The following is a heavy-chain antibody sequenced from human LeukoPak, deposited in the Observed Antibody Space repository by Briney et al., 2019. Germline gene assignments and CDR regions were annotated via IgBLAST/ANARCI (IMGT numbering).Heavy chain of an antibody. CDR1: GFTFSSYG. D-gene: IGHD5-18*01. CDR3: ARDLRTAMRDGYDGVYYGMDV. J-gene: IGHJ6*02. V-gene: IGHV3-30*02. Sequence: GGSLRLSCAASGFTFSSYGMHWVRQAPGKGLEWVAFIRYDGSNKYYADSVKGRFTISRDNSKNTLYLQMNSLRAEDTAVYYCARDLRTAMRDGYDGVYYGMDVWGQGTTVTVSS. CDR2: IRYDGSNK.